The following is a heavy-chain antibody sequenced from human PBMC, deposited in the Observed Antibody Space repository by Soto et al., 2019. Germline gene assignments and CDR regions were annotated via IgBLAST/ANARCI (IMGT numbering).Heavy chain of an antibody. V-gene: IGHV3-11*01. D-gene: IGHD3-22*01. CDR1: GFTFSDNN. J-gene: IGHJ4*02. CDR3: ARGPEPYYYDSSGYYVIPYFDY. Sequence: QVQLVESGGGLVKPGGSLRLSCAASGFTFSDNNMGWIRQAPGKGLEWITDISNSGSTIYYADSVKGRFTISRDNAKNSLFLQMNSLRAEDTAVYYCARGPEPYYYDSSGYYVIPYFDYWGQGTLVTVSS. CDR2: ISNSGSTI.